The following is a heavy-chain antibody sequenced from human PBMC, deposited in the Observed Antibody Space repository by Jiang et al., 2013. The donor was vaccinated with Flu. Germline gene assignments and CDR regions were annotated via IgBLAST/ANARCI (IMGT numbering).Heavy chain of an antibody. V-gene: IGHV3-74*01. CDR3: ASLYGDYVFDY. CDR2: INSDGSST. D-gene: IGHD4-17*01. J-gene: IGHJ4*02. Sequence: ESGGGLVQPGGSLRLSCAASGFTFSSYWMHWVRQAPGKGLVWVSRINSDGSSTSYADSVKGRFTISRDNAKNTLYLQMNSLRAEDTAVYYCASLYGDYVFDYWGQGTLVTVSS. CDR1: GFTFSSYW.